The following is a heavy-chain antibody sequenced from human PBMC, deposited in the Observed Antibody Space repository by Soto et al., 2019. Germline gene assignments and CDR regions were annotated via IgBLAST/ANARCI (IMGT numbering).Heavy chain of an antibody. Sequence: GGSLRLSCAASGFTFSSYWMSWARQAPGKGLEWVANIKHDGSEKYYVDSVEGRFTISRDNAKNSLFLQMNSLRAEDTAVYYCARDAVYDQTAFDYWGQGTLVTVSS. CDR1: GFTFSSYW. V-gene: IGHV3-7*01. CDR2: IKHDGSEK. CDR3: ARDAVYDQTAFDY. J-gene: IGHJ4*02. D-gene: IGHD3-3*01.